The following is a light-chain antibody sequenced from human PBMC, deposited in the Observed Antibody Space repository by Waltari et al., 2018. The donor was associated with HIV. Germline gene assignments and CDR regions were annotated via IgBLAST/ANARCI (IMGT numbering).Light chain of an antibody. Sequence: QSALTQPASVSGSPGQSLTISCPGTSSHVGGYNHVSWYQQHPGKAPNLMIYEVSNRPSGVSNRFSGSKSGNTASLTISGLQSEDEADYYCSSYTSSSTLVFGGGTKLTVL. CDR1: SSHVGGYNH. J-gene: IGLJ2*01. CDR3: SSYTSSSTLV. V-gene: IGLV2-14*01. CDR2: EVS.